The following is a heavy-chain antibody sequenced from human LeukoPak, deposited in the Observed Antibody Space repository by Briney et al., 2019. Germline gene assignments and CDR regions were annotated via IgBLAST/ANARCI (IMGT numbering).Heavy chain of an antibody. D-gene: IGHD3-10*01. Sequence: PSETLSLTCTVSGGSISNYYLSWIRQPAGKGLEWIGRIYSRATTYNPSLKSRVTMSADTSRNHVSLTLNSVTAADTAVYYCARDSGTTGEVKFDPWGQGTLVTVSS. CDR2: IYSRAT. CDR1: GGSISNYY. CDR3: ARDSGTTGEVKFDP. V-gene: IGHV4-4*07. J-gene: IGHJ5*02.